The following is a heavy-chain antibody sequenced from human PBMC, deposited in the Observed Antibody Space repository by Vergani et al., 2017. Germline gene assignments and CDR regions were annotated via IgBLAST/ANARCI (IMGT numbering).Heavy chain of an antibody. D-gene: IGHD3-16*01. CDR1: GGSISSYY. CDR3: ARGPGSYVFGGGPHNWFDP. CDR2: IYYSGST. V-gene: IGHV4-59*01. Sequence: QVQLQESGPGLVKPSETLSLTCTVSGGSISSYYWSWIRQPPGKGLEWIGYIYYSGSTNYNPSLKSPDTISVDPSKNQFSLKLSSVTAADTAVYYCARGPGSYVFGGGPHNWFDPWGQGTLVTVSS. J-gene: IGHJ5*02.